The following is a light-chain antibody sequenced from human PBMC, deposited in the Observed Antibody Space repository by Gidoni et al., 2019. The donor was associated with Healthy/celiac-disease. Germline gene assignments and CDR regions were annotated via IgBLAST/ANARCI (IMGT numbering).Light chain of an antibody. CDR2: DAS. V-gene: IGKV1-33*01. CDR1: QDINNY. CDR3: QQYDNLLT. Sequence: DIQMTQSPSSLSASVGDRVTITCQASQDINNYLNWYQQKPGKAPKPLIYDASNLEPGVPARFSGSGSGTDFTFTISSLQPEDIATYYCQQYDNLLTFGGGTKVEIK. J-gene: IGKJ4*01.